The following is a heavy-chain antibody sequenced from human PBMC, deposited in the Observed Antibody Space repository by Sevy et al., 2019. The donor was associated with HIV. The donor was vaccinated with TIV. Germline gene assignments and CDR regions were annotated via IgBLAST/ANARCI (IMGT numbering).Heavy chain of an antibody. CDR1: GFTFSRYS. V-gene: IGHV3-30*04. Sequence: GGSLRLSCAASGFTFSRYSMHWVRQAPGKGLEWVATISFDASNKHYADSVKGRFTISRDNFQNSLSLQMNSLRAEDTAVYFCALERLSSDVAEYFQNWGQGTLVTVSS. J-gene: IGHJ1*01. D-gene: IGHD1-1*01. CDR2: ISFDASNK. CDR3: ALERLSSDVAEYFQN.